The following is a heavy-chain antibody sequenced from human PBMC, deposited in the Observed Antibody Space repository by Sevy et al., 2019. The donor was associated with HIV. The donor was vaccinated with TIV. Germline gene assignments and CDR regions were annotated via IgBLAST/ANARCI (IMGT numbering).Heavy chain of an antibody. J-gene: IGHJ6*02. Sequence: SETLSLTCTVSGGSISSSSYYWGWIRQPPGKGLEWIGSIYYSGSTYYNPSLKSRVTISVDTSKNQFSLKLSSVTAADTAGYYCARHQHPTGDSSSWLPDYYYYGMDVWGQGTTVTVSS. CDR2: IYYSGST. CDR1: GGSISSSSYY. D-gene: IGHD6-13*01. CDR3: ARHQHPTGDSSSWLPDYYYYGMDV. V-gene: IGHV4-39*01.